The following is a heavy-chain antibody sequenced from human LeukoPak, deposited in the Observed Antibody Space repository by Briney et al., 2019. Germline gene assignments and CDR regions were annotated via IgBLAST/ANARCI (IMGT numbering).Heavy chain of an antibody. CDR1: GFTFTSYA. Sequence: GAALRLSCAASGFTFTSYAMTWVRQAPGKGLDWVSTISGSGGSTYYADSVRGRFTISRDNSKNTLYLQMNSLRADDTAVYYCAKAPSHVNDYWGQGTLVTASS. CDR2: ISGSGGST. V-gene: IGHV3-23*01. J-gene: IGHJ4*02. CDR3: AKAPSHVNDY.